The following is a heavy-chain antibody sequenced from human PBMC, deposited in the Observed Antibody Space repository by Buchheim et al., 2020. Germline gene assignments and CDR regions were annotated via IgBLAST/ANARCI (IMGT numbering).Heavy chain of an antibody. Sequence: QVHLQESGPGLVKPSETLSLTCTVSGGSISSYYWSWMRQPPGKGLEWIWYIYYSGSTKYNPSLKSRVTISVDMSKNQFSLKLGSVRVADTAMYYCARGNGYGGMDVWGQGTT. CDR2: IYYSGST. J-gene: IGHJ6*02. CDR1: GGSISSYY. D-gene: IGHD2-2*03. CDR3: ARGNGYGGMDV. V-gene: IGHV4-59*01.